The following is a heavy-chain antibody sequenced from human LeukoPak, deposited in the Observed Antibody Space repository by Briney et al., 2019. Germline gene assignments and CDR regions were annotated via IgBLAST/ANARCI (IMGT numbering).Heavy chain of an antibody. CDR3: ARESHSSSWLFDY. Sequence: GGSLRLSCAASGFIFSTYSMHWVRQAPGKGLEYVSAISNNGGSTYYANSVKGRSTISRDNSKDTVYLQMGSLKAEDMSVYYCARESHSSSWLFDYWGQGTLVTVSS. D-gene: IGHD6-13*01. J-gene: IGHJ4*02. CDR1: GFIFSTYS. V-gene: IGHV3-64*01. CDR2: ISNNGGST.